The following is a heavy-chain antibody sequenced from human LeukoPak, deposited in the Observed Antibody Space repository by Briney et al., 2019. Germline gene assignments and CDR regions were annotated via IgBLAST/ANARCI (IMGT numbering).Heavy chain of an antibody. J-gene: IGHJ6*03. CDR2: IIPMFGTA. CDR3: ARGVRYHDHDYGGKTSYYFHMDV. D-gene: IGHD4-23*01. CDR1: GGTFSSYA. V-gene: IGHV1-69*05. Sequence: SVKVSCKGSGGTFSSYAISWVRQAPGQGLEWMGGIIPMFGTANYAQEFQGRVTITTDESTSTAYMELSRLRSEDTAVYYCARGVRYHDHDYGGKTSYYFHMDVWGKGTTVTVSS.